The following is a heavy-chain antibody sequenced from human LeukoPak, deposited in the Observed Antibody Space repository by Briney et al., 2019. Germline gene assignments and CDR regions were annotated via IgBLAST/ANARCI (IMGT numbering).Heavy chain of an antibody. V-gene: IGHV4-30-4*01. CDR3: ARAGVEMATITHYYFDY. CDR2: IYYSGST. D-gene: IGHD5-24*01. Sequence: SETLSLTCTVSGGSISSGDYYWSWIRQPPGKGLEWIGYIYYSGSTYYNPSLKSRVTISVDTSKNQFSLKLSSVTAADTAVYYCARAGVEMATITHYYFDYWGQGTLVTVSS. CDR1: GGSISSGDYY. J-gene: IGHJ4*02.